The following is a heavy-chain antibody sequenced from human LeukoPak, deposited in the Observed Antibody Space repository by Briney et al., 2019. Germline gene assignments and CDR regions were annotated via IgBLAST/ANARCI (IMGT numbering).Heavy chain of an antibody. D-gene: IGHD3-22*01. Sequence: GGSLRLSCAASGFTFSSYIMNWVRQAPGKGLEWVSSISSSSSYIYYADSVKGRFTISRDNAKNSLYLQMNSLRAEDTAVYYCARESYYYDSSGYYLVDYWGQGTLVTVSS. CDR3: ARESYYYDSSGYYLVDY. J-gene: IGHJ4*02. CDR1: GFTFSSYI. CDR2: ISSSSSYI. V-gene: IGHV3-21*01.